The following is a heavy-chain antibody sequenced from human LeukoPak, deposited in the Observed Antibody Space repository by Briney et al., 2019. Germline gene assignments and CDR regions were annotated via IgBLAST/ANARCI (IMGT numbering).Heavy chain of an antibody. CDR1: GYTFITYD. V-gene: IGHV1-8*01. Sequence: GASVKVSCKTSGYTFITYDINWVRQATGQGLEWMGWMNPNTGNAGYPRKFQSRVTMTRNTSMSTAYMELSSLTSEDTAVYYCARDRELGATRLSTTWGQGTLVTVSS. CDR2: MNPNTGNA. CDR3: ARDRELGATRLSTT. D-gene: IGHD1-26*01. J-gene: IGHJ4*02.